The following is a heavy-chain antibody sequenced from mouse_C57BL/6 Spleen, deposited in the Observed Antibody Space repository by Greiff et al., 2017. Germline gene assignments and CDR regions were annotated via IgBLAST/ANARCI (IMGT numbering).Heavy chain of an antibody. V-gene: IGHV5-16*01. Sequence: EVQRVESEGGLVQPGRSMKLSCTASGFTFSDYYMAWVRQVPEKGLEWVANINYDGSSTYYLDSLKSRFIISRDNAKNILYLQMSSLKSEDTATYYCARGGDSTGNAMDYWGQGTSVTVSS. J-gene: IGHJ4*01. CDR1: GFTFSDYY. D-gene: IGHD2-1*01. CDR2: INYDGSST. CDR3: ARGGDSTGNAMDY.